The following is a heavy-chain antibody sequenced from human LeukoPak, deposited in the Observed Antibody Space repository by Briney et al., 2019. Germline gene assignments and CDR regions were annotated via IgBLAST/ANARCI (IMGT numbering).Heavy chain of an antibody. CDR2: ISGSGGST. V-gene: IGHV3-23*01. Sequence: QPGGSLTLSCAASGFTVSSNYMSWVRQAPGKGLEWVSAISGSGGSTYYADSVKGRFTISRDNSKNTLYLQMNSLRAEDTAVYYCAKGPGVGGPYWGQGTLVTVSS. CDR3: AKGPGVGGPY. J-gene: IGHJ4*02. CDR1: GFTVSSNY. D-gene: IGHD2-8*01.